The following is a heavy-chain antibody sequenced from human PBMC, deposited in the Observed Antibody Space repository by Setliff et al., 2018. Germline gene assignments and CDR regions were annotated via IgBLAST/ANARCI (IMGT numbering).Heavy chain of an antibody. CDR2: IYTSGST. Sequence: SETLSLTCTVSGGSISSGSYYWSWIRQPAGKGLEWIGRIYTSGSTNYNPSLKSRVTISVYTSKNQFSLKLSSVTAADTAVYYCARDVRYYYGSGSYYNDWFDPWGQGTLVTV. CDR3: ARDVRYYYGSGSYYNDWFDP. J-gene: IGHJ5*02. D-gene: IGHD3-10*01. V-gene: IGHV4-61*02. CDR1: GGSISSGSYY.